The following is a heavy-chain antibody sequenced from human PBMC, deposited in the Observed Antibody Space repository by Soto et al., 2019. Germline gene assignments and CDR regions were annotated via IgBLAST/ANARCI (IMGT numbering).Heavy chain of an antibody. CDR2: IIPIFGTA. Sequence: WASVKVSCKASGGTFSSYAISGVRQAPGQGXEWMGGIIPIFGTANYAQKFQGRVTITADESTSTAYMELSSLRSEDTAVYYCARGYYDFWSGYYGVYYGMDVWGQGTTVTVSS. V-gene: IGHV1-69*13. CDR3: ARGYYDFWSGYYGVYYGMDV. J-gene: IGHJ6*02. D-gene: IGHD3-3*01. CDR1: GGTFSSYA.